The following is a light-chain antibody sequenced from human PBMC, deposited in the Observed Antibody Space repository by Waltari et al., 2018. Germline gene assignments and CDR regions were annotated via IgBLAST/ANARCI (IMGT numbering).Light chain of an antibody. CDR3: QKYGTLPAT. Sequence: EIVLTQSPGTLSLSPGEGVTLSCRANQSGSRYLAWYQQKAGQPPRLLIYEASSRATGIPDRFSGSGSGTDFSLTISRLEPEDFAVYYCQKYGTLPATFGQGTKVEIK. CDR2: EAS. V-gene: IGKV3-20*01. J-gene: IGKJ1*01. CDR1: QSGSRY.